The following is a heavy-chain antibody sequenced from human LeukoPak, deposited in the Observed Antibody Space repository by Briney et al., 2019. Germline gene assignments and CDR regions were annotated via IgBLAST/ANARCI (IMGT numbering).Heavy chain of an antibody. CDR3: ARDLGLTPGYGMDV. CDR2: ISYDGSNK. Sequence: GGSLRLSCAASGFTFSNYWMSWVRQAPGKGLEWVAVISYDGSNKYYADSVKGRFTISRDNSKNTLYLQMNSLRAEDTAVYYCARDLGLTPGYGMDVWGQGTTVTVSS. V-gene: IGHV3-30*03. CDR1: GFTFSNYW. J-gene: IGHJ6*02.